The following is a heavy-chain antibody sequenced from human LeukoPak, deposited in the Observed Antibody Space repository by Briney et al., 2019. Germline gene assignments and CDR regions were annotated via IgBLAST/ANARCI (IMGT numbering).Heavy chain of an antibody. V-gene: IGHV1-18*01. Sequence: GASVKVSCKASGYTFTNYGISWVRQAPGQGLEWMGWISAYNGNTNYAQKLQGRVTMTTDTSTSTAYMELRSLRSDDTAVYYCARGPPVHFYNWFDPWSQGTLVTVSS. CDR2: ISAYNGNT. J-gene: IGHJ5*02. CDR3: ARGPPVHFYNWFDP. CDR1: GYTFTNYG. D-gene: IGHD3-3*02.